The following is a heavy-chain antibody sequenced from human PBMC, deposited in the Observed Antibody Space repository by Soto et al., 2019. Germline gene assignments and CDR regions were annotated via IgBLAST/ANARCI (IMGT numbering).Heavy chain of an antibody. CDR3: AIDSNDDGDYGWYFDL. CDR1: GFTFSRYW. CDR2: IKGDGSKK. D-gene: IGHD4-17*01. J-gene: IGHJ2*01. Sequence: EVQLVESGGGLVQPGGSLRLSCAASGFTFSRYWLSWVRQAPGKGLEWVADIKGDGSKKYYVESMKGRFSISRENAENSVYLQISSLRAEDTAVYYCAIDSNDDGDYGWYFDLWGRGTLVTVSA. V-gene: IGHV3-7*01.